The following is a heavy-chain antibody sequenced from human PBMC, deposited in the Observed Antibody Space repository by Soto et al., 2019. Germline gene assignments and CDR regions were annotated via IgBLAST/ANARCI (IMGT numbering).Heavy chain of an antibody. CDR2: IWHDGSNK. D-gene: IGHD2-15*01. CDR1: GFTFSSYG. V-gene: IGHV3-33*01. Sequence: QVQLVESGGGVVQPGRSLRLSCAASGFTFSSYGMHWVRQAPGKGLEWVAVIWHDGSNKYYADSVKGRFTSSRANSKNTLYLQMSGRRAEDTAVYYCARDGYCSGGSCYSGPVFDYWGQGTLVTVSS. CDR3: ARDGYCSGGSCYSGPVFDY. J-gene: IGHJ4*02.